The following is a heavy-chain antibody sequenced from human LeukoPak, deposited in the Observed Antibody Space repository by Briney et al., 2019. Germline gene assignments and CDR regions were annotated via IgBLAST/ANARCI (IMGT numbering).Heavy chain of an antibody. CDR1: GGSISSSSYY. D-gene: IGHD3-22*01. CDR3: VIVYYSTFDY. J-gene: IGHJ4*02. Sequence: SETLSLTCTVSGGSISSSSYYWGWIRQPPGKGLEWIGSIYYSGSTYYNPSFKSRVTISVDTSKNQFSLKLSSVTAADTAVYYCVIVYYSTFDYWGQGPLVTVSS. CDR2: IYYSGST. V-gene: IGHV4-39*01.